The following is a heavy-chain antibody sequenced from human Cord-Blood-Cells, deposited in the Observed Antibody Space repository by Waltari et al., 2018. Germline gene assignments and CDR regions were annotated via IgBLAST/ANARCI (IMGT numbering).Heavy chain of an antibody. J-gene: IGHJ4*02. Sequence: QVQLVQSGAEVKKPGSSVKVSCKASGGTFSSYAISWVRQAPGQGLEWMGGISPILGIANYAQKFQGRVTITADASTSTAYMELRSLRAEDTAVYYWARTTMVRGVFDYWGQGTLVTVSS. V-gene: IGHV1-69*04. CDR2: ISPILGIA. D-gene: IGHD3-10*01. CDR1: GGTFSSYA. CDR3: ARTTMVRGVFDY.